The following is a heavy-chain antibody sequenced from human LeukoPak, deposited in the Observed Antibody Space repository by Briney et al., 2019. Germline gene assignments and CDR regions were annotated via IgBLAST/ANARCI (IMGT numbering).Heavy chain of an antibody. CDR3: ARGGIPYGMDV. Sequence: ASVKVSCKASGYRFSDYYIHWVRQAPGQGLEWMGIINPSGGSTSYAQKFQGRVTMTRDTSTSTVYMELSSLRSEDTAVYYCARGGIPYGMDVWGRGTTVTVSS. CDR2: INPSGGST. CDR1: GYRFSDYY. V-gene: IGHV1-46*01. J-gene: IGHJ6*02. D-gene: IGHD3-16*01.